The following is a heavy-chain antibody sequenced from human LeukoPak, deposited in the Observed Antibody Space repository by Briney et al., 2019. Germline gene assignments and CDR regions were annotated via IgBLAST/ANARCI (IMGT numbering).Heavy chain of an antibody. CDR1: GCIFTSYW. J-gene: IGHJ4*02. Sequence: GESLEISCKGSGCIFTSYWIGWVRQMPGKGLEWMGIIHPGDSDTRYSPSFQGQVTISADKSISTAYLQWSSLKASDTAMYYCARLVGGPHPKGYFDYWGQGTLVTVSS. CDR3: ARLVGGPHPKGYFDY. CDR2: IHPGDSDT. D-gene: IGHD4-23*01. V-gene: IGHV5-51*01.